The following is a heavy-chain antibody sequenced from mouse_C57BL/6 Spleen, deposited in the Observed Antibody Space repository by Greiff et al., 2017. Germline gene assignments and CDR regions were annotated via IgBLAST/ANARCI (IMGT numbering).Heavy chain of an antibody. CDR2: INPNYGTT. CDR3: ARWESSDYDRFSPFDY. V-gene: IGHV1-39*01. D-gene: IGHD2-4*01. CDR1: GYSFTDYN. Sequence: VQLKESGPELVKPGASVKISCKASGYSFTDYNMNWVKQSNGKSLEWIGVINPNYGTTSYNQKFKGKATLTVDQSSSTAYMQLNSLTSEDTAVYCCARWESSDYDRFSPFDYWGQGTTLTVSS. J-gene: IGHJ2*01.